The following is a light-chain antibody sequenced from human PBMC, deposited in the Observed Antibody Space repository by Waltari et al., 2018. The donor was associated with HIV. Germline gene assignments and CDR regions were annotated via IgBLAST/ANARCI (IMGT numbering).Light chain of an antibody. CDR3: QQTYRTPQT. CDR1: QSVSNS. J-gene: IGKJ5*01. CDR2: AAS. V-gene: IGKV1-39*01. Sequence: DIQMTQSPSSLSASVGDRVTITCRASQSVSNSLNWYQQKPGKAPKLLIYAASSLQNEVPSRFSGSGSGTDFTLTVNSLQPEDFATYYCQQTYRTPQTFGQGTRLEN.